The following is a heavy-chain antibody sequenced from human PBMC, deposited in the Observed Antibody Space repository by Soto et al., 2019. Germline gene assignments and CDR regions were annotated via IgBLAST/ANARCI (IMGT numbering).Heavy chain of an antibody. D-gene: IGHD1-1*01. Sequence: EVQLLESGGGLVQPGGSLRLSCAASGFTFSTYTMNWVRQVPGKGLGWISSIRSDGVTTYYADSVRGRFTISRDNSKNTLYLQMNTLRGDDTAIYYCARDATSCSNRFDPWGQGTLVTVSS. V-gene: IGHV3-23*01. CDR2: IRSDGVTT. CDR1: GFTFSTYT. CDR3: ARDATSCSNRFDP. J-gene: IGHJ5*02.